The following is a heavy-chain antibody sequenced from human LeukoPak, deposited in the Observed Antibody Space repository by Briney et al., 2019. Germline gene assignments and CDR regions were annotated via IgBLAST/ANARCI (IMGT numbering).Heavy chain of an antibody. D-gene: IGHD2-21*01. V-gene: IGHV4-39*07. CDR1: GGSISSSSYY. CDR2: IYYSGRT. CDR3: ARGGAPFCCYYMDV. Sequence: SETLSLTCTVSGGSISSSSYYWGWIRQPPGKGLEWIGSIYYSGRTYYNPCLVSRVTISVDTSKNQFSLNLSSVAAADTAVYYCARGGAPFCCYYMDVWGKGTTVTVSS. J-gene: IGHJ6*03.